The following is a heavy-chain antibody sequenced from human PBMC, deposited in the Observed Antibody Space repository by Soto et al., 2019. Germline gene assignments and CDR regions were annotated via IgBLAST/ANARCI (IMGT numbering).Heavy chain of an antibody. CDR3: AKEAETIAAACTMVPDYFDY. CDR2: ISGSGGST. J-gene: IGHJ4*02. Sequence: EVQLLESGGGLVQPGGSLRLSCAASGFTFSSYAMSWVRQAPGKGLEWVSAISGSGGSTYYADSVKGRFTISIDTSKNTLYLQMNSLRAEDTAVYYCAKEAETIAAACTMVPDYFDYWGQGALVTVSS. CDR1: GFTFSSYA. D-gene: IGHD6-13*01. V-gene: IGHV3-23*01.